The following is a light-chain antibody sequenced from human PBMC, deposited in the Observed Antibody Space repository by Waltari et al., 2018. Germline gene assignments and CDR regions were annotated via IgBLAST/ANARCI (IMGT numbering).Light chain of an antibody. CDR2: NDH. J-gene: IGLJ3*02. Sequence: QSVLTQPPSASGAPGPEVSISCSGGSTIITNYVSLHQQFPGTAPKLIVSNDHARPPGVPDRFSASKSGTSASLAISGLRSDDEADYYCATWDDSLNGWVFGGGTKLTVL. CDR1: STIITNY. CDR3: ATWDDSLNGWV. V-gene: IGLV1-47*01.